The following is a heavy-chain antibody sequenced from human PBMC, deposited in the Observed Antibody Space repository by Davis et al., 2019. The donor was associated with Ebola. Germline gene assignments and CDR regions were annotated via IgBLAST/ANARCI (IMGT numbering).Heavy chain of an antibody. V-gene: IGHV3-53*01. CDR3: TRHVPGDFWFFDL. CDR1: GFIVSAKY. CDR2: LYTDGRT. J-gene: IGHJ2*01. Sequence: GGSLRLSCVVSGFIVSAKYMSWVRQAPGKGLEWVSVLYTDGRTYHSDSVKGRFTISRDNAKNTVSLQMNDLRVEDTAVYFCTRHVPGDFWFFDLWGRGTMVTV. D-gene: IGHD4-17*01.